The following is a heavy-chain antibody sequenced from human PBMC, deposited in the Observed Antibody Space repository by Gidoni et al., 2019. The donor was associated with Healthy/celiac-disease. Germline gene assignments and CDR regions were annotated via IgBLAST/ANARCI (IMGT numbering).Heavy chain of an antibody. CDR3: AGDQGPAANTDYYGMDV. V-gene: IGHV4-59*11. CDR2: IYYSGSN. CDR1: GRTISRPY. J-gene: IGHJ6*02. D-gene: IGHD2-2*01. Sequence: QVQLQESGSGLVKPSESLSRTCTVSGRTISRPYWSCIRQPPVKGLEWIGYIYYSGSNNYNPSLESRVTISVDTSKNQFSLKLSSVTAADTAVYYCAGDQGPAANTDYYGMDVWGQGTTVTVSS.